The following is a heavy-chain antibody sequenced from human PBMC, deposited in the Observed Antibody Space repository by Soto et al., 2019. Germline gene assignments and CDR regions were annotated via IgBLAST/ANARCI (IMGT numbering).Heavy chain of an antibody. CDR1: GFTFSSYS. CDR2: ISSSSSYI. Sequence: VQLVESGGGLVKPGGSLRLSCAASGFTFSSYSMNWVRQAPGKGLEWVSSISSSSSYIYYADSVKGRFTISRDNAKNSLYLQMNSLRAEDTAVYYCARSGSRDIVVVVAATPIDFDYWGQGTLVTVSS. V-gene: IGHV3-21*01. CDR3: ARSGSRDIVVVVAATPIDFDY. J-gene: IGHJ4*02. D-gene: IGHD2-15*01.